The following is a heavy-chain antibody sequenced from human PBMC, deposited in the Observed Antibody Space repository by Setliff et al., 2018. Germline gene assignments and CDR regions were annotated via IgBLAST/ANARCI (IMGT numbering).Heavy chain of an antibody. Sequence: GGSLRLSCAASGFTFSSYWMNWVRQAPGKGLEWVANIKQDGSVKNYVDSVKGRFSISRDNTKNSLYLQMNSLRAEDTAEYYCARDPFGNPVFDPWGQGTLVTVSS. CDR2: IKQDGSVK. J-gene: IGHJ5*02. D-gene: IGHD3-10*01. V-gene: IGHV3-7*01. CDR1: GFTFSSYW. CDR3: ARDPFGNPVFDP.